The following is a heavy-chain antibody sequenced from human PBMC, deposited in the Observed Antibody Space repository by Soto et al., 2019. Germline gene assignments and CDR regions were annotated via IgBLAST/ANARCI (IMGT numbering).Heavy chain of an antibody. D-gene: IGHD3-10*01. CDR3: ATDSYGSGIHFYYYYDMDV. CDR2: ISGSSGTT. CDR1: GFTFSNYA. J-gene: IGHJ6*03. V-gene: IGHV3-23*01. Sequence: EVQLLESGGGLVQPGGSLRLSCAASGFTFSNYAMSWVRQAPGKGLEWVSGISGSSGTTYYADSVKGRFTISRDNSKNRLLLQMNSLRAEDTAVYYCATDSYGSGIHFYYYYDMDVWGKGTTVTVSS.